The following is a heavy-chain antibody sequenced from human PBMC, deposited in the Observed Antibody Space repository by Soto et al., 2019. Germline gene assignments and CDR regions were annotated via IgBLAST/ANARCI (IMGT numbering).Heavy chain of an antibody. D-gene: IGHD6-13*01. V-gene: IGHV3-30*18. CDR3: AKEVSSTWYVESLYYYYGMDV. J-gene: IGHJ6*02. CDR1: GFTFSSYG. Sequence: QVQLVESGGGVVQPGRSLRLSCAASGFTFSSYGMHWVRQAPGKGLEWVAVISYDGSNKYYADSVKGRFTISRDNSKNTLYLQMNSLRAEDTAVYYCAKEVSSTWYVESLYYYYGMDVWGQGTTVTVSS. CDR2: ISYDGSNK.